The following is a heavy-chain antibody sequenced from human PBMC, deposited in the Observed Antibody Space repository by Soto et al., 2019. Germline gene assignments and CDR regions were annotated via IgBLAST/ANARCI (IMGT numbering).Heavy chain of an antibody. J-gene: IGHJ6*02. V-gene: IGHV5-51*01. D-gene: IGHD3-10*01. Sequence: PGESLKISCNGSGYSFTSYWINWVRQMPGKGLEWMGIIYPGDSDTRYSPSFQGQVTISADKSISTAYLQWSSLKASDTAMYYCAGGGVRGVITRTRDYYGMDVWGQGTTVTVSS. CDR2: IYPGDSDT. CDR1: GYSFTSYW. CDR3: AGGGVRGVITRTRDYYGMDV.